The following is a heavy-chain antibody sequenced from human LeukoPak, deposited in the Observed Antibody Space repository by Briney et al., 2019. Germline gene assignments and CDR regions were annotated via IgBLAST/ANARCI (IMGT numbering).Heavy chain of an antibody. CDR3: ARELTTVTTPQSEGGNYYYYYYMDV. J-gene: IGHJ6*03. Sequence: TGGSLRLSCAASGFTFSSYEMNWVRQAPGKGLEWVSYISSSGSTIYYADSVKGRFTISRDNAKNSLYLQMNSLRAEDTAVYYCARELTTVTTPQSEGGNYYYYYYMDVWGKGTTVTISS. CDR1: GFTFSSYE. V-gene: IGHV3-48*03. D-gene: IGHD4-17*01. CDR2: ISSSGSTI.